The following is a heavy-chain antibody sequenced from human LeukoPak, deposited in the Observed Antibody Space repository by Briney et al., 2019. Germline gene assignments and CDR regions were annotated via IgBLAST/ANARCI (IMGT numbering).Heavy chain of an antibody. Sequence: PSQTLSLTCTVSGGSISSGSYYWTWIRQPAGKGLEWIGRISTTGSTNYNPSLKSRVTISVDTSKNQFSLKLSSVTAADTAVYYCARDLATVTTNWYFDLWGRGTLVTVSS. CDR3: ARDLATVTTNWYFDL. CDR1: GGSISSGSYY. V-gene: IGHV4-61*02. CDR2: ISTTGST. D-gene: IGHD4-17*01. J-gene: IGHJ2*01.